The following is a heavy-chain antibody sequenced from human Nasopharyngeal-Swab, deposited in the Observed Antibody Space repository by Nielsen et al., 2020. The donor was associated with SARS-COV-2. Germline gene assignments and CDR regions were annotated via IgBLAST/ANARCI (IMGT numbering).Heavy chain of an antibody. CDR1: GFTFSSLW. D-gene: IGHD4-17*01. Sequence: GGSLRLSCAASGFTFSSLWMHWVRQAPGKGLVWVSYINSDGGSSTYADSVKGRFTISRDNAKNTLYLQMDSLRAEDTAAYYCARGGYGAIDYWGQGALVTVSS. J-gene: IGHJ4*02. CDR2: INSDGGSS. CDR3: ARGGYGAIDY. V-gene: IGHV3-74*01.